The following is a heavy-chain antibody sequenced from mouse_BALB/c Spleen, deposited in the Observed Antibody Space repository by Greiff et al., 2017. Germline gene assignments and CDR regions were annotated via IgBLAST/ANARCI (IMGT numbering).Heavy chain of an antibody. D-gene: IGHD2-4*01. CDR3: ASPSTMITTGAMDY. CDR2: ISDGGSYT. V-gene: IGHV5-4*02. Sequence: DVKLVESGGGLVKPGGSLKLSCAASGFTFSDYYMYWVRQTPEKRLEWVATISDGGSYTYYPDSVKGRFTISRDNAKNNLYLQMSSLKSEDTAMYYCASPSTMITTGAMDYWGQGTSVTVSS. CDR1: GFTFSDYY. J-gene: IGHJ4*01.